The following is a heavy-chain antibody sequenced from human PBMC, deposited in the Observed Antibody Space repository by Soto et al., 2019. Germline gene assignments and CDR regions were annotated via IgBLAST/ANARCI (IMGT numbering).Heavy chain of an antibody. J-gene: IGHJ5*02. CDR3: AREEAVEMATIRGRVDWFDP. D-gene: IGHD5-12*01. CDR1: GGTFSSYA. CDR2: IIPIFGTA. Sequence: QVQLVQSGAEVKKPGSSVKVSCKASGGTFSSYAISWVRQAPGQGLEWMGGIIPIFGTANYAQKFQGRVTITADESTSTAYMELSSLRSEDTAVYYCAREEAVEMATIRGRVDWFDPWGQGTLVTVSS. V-gene: IGHV1-69*12.